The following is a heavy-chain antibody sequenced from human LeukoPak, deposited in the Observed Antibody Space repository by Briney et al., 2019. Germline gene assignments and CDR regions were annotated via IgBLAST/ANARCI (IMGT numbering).Heavy chain of an antibody. CDR1: GYTFTSYY. CDR2: INPSGGST. D-gene: IGHD3-22*01. J-gene: IGHJ4*02. Sequence: ASVKVSCKASGYTFTSYYMHWVRQAPGQGLEWMGIINPSGGSTSYAQKFQGRVTMTRDTSTSTVYMELSSLRSEDTAVYYCARDTLPYYYDSSGYSFDYWGQGTLVTVSS. CDR3: ARDTLPYYYDSSGYSFDY. V-gene: IGHV1-46*01.